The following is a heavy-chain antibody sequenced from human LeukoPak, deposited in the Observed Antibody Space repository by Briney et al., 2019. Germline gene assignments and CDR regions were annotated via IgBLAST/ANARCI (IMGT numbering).Heavy chain of an antibody. Sequence: SESLSLTCTISGGSITSYFWTWIRQPPGKGLEWIGYFYHSGTTNYNPSLKSRVTISVDTSKNQLSLKMSSVTAADTAVYYCAQIAPYSPGNSQHWGQGTLATVPS. CDR1: GGSITSYF. CDR2: FYHSGTT. D-gene: IGHD2-15*01. J-gene: IGHJ1*01. CDR3: AQIAPYSPGNSQH. V-gene: IGHV4-59*01.